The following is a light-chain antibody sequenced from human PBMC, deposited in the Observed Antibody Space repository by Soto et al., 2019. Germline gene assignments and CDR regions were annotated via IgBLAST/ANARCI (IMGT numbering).Light chain of an antibody. CDR1: QSISSY. V-gene: IGKV1-39*01. Sequence: DIQVTQSPYSLSASLGDRVTITCRASQSISSYLNWYQQKPGKAPRLLIYAASSLQSGVPSRFSGSGSGTDFTLTISRLQPEDFATYYCQQTYSTPWTFGQGTKVDIK. CDR2: AAS. J-gene: IGKJ1*01. CDR3: QQTYSTPWT.